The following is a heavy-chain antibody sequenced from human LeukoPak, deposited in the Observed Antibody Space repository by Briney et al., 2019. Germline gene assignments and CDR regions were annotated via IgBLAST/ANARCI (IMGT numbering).Heavy chain of an antibody. Sequence: SETLSLTCTVSGGSISDYFWSWIRQPPGKGLEWIGYVFNSENTNYNPSLKSRVTMSADRSRNQISLDLRSVTAADTAVYYCGRGRRWDGSTYRTPIESWGQGTLVSVSS. CDR2: VFNSENT. D-gene: IGHD1-26*01. CDR1: GGSISDYF. CDR3: GRGRRWDGSTYRTPIES. J-gene: IGHJ4*02. V-gene: IGHV4-59*01.